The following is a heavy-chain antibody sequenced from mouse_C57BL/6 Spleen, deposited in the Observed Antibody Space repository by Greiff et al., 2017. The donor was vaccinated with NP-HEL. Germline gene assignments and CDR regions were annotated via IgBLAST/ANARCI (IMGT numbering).Heavy chain of an antibody. Sequence: EVQLQQSGPELVKPGASVKISCKASGYTFTDYYMNWVKQSHGKSLEWIGDINPNNGGTSYNQKFKGKATLTVDKSSSTAYMELRSLTSEDSAVYYCARKPIYYGNLGYWGQGTSVTVSS. CDR2: INPNNGGT. CDR3: ARKPIYYGNLGY. V-gene: IGHV1-26*01. CDR1: GYTFTDYY. D-gene: IGHD2-1*01. J-gene: IGHJ4*01.